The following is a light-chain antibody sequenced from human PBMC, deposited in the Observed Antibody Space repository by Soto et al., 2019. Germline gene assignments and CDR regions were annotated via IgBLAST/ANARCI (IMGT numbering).Light chain of an antibody. CDR1: QSVLYSANNKNY. J-gene: IGKJ5*01. V-gene: IGKV4-1*01. CDR2: WAS. CDR3: QQYYSSIT. Sequence: DIVMTQSPDSLGVSLGERATINCKSSQSVLYSANNKNYLAWYQQKPGQPPKLLIYWASTRESGVPDRFCGSGSGTDFTLSISSLQAEDVAVYYCQQYYSSITFGQGTRLEIK.